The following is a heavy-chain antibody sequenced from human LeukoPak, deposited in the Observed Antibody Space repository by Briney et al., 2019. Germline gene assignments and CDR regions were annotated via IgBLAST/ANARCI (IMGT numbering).Heavy chain of an antibody. V-gene: IGHV4-39*07. Sequence: SETLSLTCTVSGGSISSRPYYWGWVRQPPGKGLEWIGTISYSGTTYYNPSLKSRVTISLDTSKNQFSLKLSSVTAADTAVYYCARGGYWRDSSGLDYWGQGTLVTVSS. CDR2: ISYSGTT. D-gene: IGHD3-22*01. CDR3: ARGGYWRDSSGLDY. CDR1: GGSISSRPYY. J-gene: IGHJ4*02.